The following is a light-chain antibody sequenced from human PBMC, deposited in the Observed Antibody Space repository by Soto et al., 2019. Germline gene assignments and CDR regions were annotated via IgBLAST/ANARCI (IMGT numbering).Light chain of an antibody. V-gene: IGKV1-17*01. CDR1: QSVSRY. CDR3: LQHNSYPIT. Sequence: IQMTPSPSVLAASVGARVTITCRASQSVSRYFNWYQQKPGKAPKRLIYAASSLQSGVPSRFSGSGSGTEFTLTISSLQPEDFATYYCLQHNSYPITFGQGTRLEIK. CDR2: AAS. J-gene: IGKJ5*01.